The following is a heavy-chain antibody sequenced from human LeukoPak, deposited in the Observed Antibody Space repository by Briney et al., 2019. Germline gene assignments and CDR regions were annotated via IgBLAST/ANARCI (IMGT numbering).Heavy chain of an antibody. CDR2: INSNSGGT. D-gene: IGHD7-27*01. CDR3: ARDLSSTSNWELDY. Sequence: AAVKVSCKASGYTFIHYFIHWVRQAPGQGLEWMGRINSNSGGTEYTQKFQDRVTMTRDTSITTVYMELSSLTSDDTAVYYCARDLSSTSNWELDYWGQGTLVTVSS. V-gene: IGHV1-2*06. J-gene: IGHJ4*02. CDR1: GYTFIHYF.